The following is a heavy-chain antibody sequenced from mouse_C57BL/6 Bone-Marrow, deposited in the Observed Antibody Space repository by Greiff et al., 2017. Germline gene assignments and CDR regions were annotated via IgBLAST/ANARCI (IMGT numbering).Heavy chain of an antibody. CDR2: IDPSDSYT. D-gene: IGHD2-4*01. Sequence: QVQLQQPGAELVMPGASVKLSCKASGYTFTSYWMHWVKQRPGQGLEWIGEIDPSDSYTNYNQKFKGKSTLTVDKSSSTAYMQLSSLTSEDSAVYYCARGEIYYDYGFAYWGQGTLVTVSA. CDR3: ARGEIYYDYGFAY. CDR1: GYTFTSYW. J-gene: IGHJ3*01. V-gene: IGHV1-69*01.